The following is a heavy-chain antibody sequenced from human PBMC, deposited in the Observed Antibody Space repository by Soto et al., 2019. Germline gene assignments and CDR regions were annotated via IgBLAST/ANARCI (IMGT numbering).Heavy chain of an antibody. V-gene: IGHV3-7*03. CDR3: ARDHLILPAHDFFYGSDV. Sequence: GGPPTLSSKDQGLTFSLDSLSWVGQIPGRGLEWVAKIPQDGVDGHYADSVKGRFTISRDNGKNSLYLQLNNLRAEDTAVYYCARDHLILPAHDFFYGSDVWGRGATVTVSS. CDR1: GLTFSLDS. J-gene: IGHJ6*02. CDR2: IPQDGVDG. D-gene: IGHD2-21*02.